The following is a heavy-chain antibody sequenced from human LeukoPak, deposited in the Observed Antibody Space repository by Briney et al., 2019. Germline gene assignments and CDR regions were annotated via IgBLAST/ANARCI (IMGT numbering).Heavy chain of an antibody. CDR3: ARVTIFGVVIPKGTYYFDY. V-gene: IGHV4-34*01. Sequence: SETLSLTCAVYGGSFSAYYWSWIRQPPGKGLEWIGEINHSGSTNYNPSLKSRVTISVDTSKNQFSLKLSSVTAADTAVYYCARVTIFGVVIPKGTYYFDYWGQGTLVTVSS. D-gene: IGHD3-3*01. CDR1: GGSFSAYY. CDR2: INHSGST. J-gene: IGHJ4*02.